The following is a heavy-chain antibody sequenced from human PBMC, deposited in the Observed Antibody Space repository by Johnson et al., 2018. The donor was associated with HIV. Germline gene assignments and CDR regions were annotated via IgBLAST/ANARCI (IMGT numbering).Heavy chain of an antibody. J-gene: IGHJ3*01. CDR2: ISYDGRDA. Sequence: VQLVESGGGVVQPGMSLRLSCTASGFAFSSYALHWVRQAPGKGLEWVAVISYDGRDAYYADSVKGRFTSSRDNSKNTLYLQMNSLGPEDSAVYYCATLWFGEVYVYGAFDVWRHGTMVTVSS. V-gene: IGHV3-30*04. D-gene: IGHD3-10*01. CDR3: ATLWFGEVYVYGAFDV. CDR1: GFAFSSYA.